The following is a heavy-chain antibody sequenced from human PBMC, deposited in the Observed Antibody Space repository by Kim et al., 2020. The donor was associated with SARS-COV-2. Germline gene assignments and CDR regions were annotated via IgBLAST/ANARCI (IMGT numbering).Heavy chain of an antibody. Sequence: GGSPRLSCAASGFTFSSYAMHWVRQAPGKGLEWVAVISYDGSNKYYADSVKGRFTISRDNSKNTLYLQMNSLRAEDTAVYYCARERPPDAPFDYWGQGTL. CDR2: ISYDGSNK. CDR1: GFTFSSYA. CDR3: ARERPPDAPFDY. V-gene: IGHV3-30*04. J-gene: IGHJ4*02.